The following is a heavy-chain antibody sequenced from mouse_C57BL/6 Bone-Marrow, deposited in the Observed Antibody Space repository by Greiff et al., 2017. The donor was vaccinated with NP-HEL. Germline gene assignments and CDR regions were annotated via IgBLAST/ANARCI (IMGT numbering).Heavy chain of an antibody. CDR3: ARHRSYVGDMED. V-gene: IGHV1-42*01. Sequence: VQLQQSGPELVKPGASVKISCKASGYSFTGYYMNWVKQSPEKSLEWIGEINPSTGGTTYNQKFKAKATLTVDKSSSTAYMQLKSLTSEDSAVYYCARHRSYVGDMEDWGQGTSVTGSS. D-gene: IGHD1-1*01. CDR2: INPSTGGT. CDR1: GYSFTGYY. J-gene: IGHJ4*01.